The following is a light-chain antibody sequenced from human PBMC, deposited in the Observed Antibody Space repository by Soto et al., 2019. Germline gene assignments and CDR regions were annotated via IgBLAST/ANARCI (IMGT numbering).Light chain of an antibody. Sequence: QSALTQPPSASGSPGQSVTISCTGTSSDVVGYNYVSWYQQHPGKAPKLMIYEVSERPSGVPDRFSGSKSSNTASLTVSGLQAEDEADYYCSSYAGSNNFVFGTGTKLT. CDR1: SSDVVGYNY. J-gene: IGLJ1*01. V-gene: IGLV2-8*01. CDR2: EVS. CDR3: SSYAGSNNFV.